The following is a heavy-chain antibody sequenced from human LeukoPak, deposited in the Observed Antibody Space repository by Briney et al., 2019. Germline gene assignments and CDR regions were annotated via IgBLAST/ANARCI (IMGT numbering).Heavy chain of an antibody. J-gene: IGHJ4*02. CDR1: GFTLGSHD. CDR2: VSSGFHA. D-gene: IGHD5-18*01. CDR3: VREARGYHYTYFDY. Sequence: GRSLRLSCAASGFTLGSHDMHWVRQIPGQGLEWVAAVSSGFHAFFADSVQGRFTVSREDARNSLYLQMNSLRAGDTAVYYCVREARGYHYTYFDYWGQGTLVTVSS. V-gene: IGHV3-13*01.